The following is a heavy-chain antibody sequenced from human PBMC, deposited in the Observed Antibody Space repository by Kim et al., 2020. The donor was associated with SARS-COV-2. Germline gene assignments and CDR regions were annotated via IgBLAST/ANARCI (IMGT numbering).Heavy chain of an antibody. V-gene: IGHV1-2*02. CDR2: INADSGGT. Sequence: ASVKVSCKSSGYTFSDYYMHWVRQAPGQGLEWMGRINADSGGTNYAQKFQGRVTLTRDTSNSTVYMALSSLRYDDTAVYFCARGMPERWLQLGAYWGQGTLVTVSS. D-gene: IGHD3-16*01. CDR1: GYTFSDYY. J-gene: IGHJ4*02. CDR3: ARGMPERWLQLGAY.